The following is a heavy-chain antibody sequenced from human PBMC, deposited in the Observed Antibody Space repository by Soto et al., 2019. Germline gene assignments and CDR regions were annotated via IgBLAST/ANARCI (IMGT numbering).Heavy chain of an antibody. CDR2: IYYSGST. D-gene: IGHD2-15*01. CDR1: GGSISSSSYY. Sequence: PSETLSLTCTVSGGSISSSSYYWGWIRQPPGKGLEWIGSIYYSGSTYYNPSLKSRVTISVDTSKNQFSLKLSSVTAADTAVYYCARHNRDIVVGMGYHYYYIGVRGKGTTVTASS. CDR3: ARHNRDIVVGMGYHYYYIGV. J-gene: IGHJ6*03. V-gene: IGHV4-39*01.